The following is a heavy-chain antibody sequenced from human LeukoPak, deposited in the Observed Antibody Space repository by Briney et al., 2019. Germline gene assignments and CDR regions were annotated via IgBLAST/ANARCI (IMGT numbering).Heavy chain of an antibody. J-gene: IGHJ5*02. Sequence: SETLSLTCTVSGYSISSGYYWGWIRQPPGKGLAWIGSIYHSGSTYYNPSLKSRVTISVDTSKNQFSLKLSSVPAADTAVYYCARDQQGWFDPWGQGTLVTVSS. D-gene: IGHD6-13*01. CDR3: ARDQQGWFDP. V-gene: IGHV4-38-2*02. CDR1: GYSISSGYY. CDR2: IYHSGST.